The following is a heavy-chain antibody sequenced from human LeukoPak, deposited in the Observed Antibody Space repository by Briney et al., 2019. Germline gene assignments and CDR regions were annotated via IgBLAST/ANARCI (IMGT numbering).Heavy chain of an antibody. V-gene: IGHV4-61*02. J-gene: IGHJ3*02. D-gene: IGHD3-22*01. CDR3: ARVYYDSSGYSNDAFDI. CDR2: IYTSGST. CDR1: GGSISSGSYY. Sequence: PSQTLSLTCTVSGGSISSGSYYWSWIRQPAGKGLEWIGRIYTSGSTNYNPSLKSRVTIPVDTSKNQFSLKLSSVTAADTAVYYCARVYYDSSGYSNDAFDIWGQGTMVTVSS.